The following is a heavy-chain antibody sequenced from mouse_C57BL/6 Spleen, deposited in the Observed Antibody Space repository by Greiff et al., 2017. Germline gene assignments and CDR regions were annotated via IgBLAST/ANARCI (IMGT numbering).Heavy chain of an antibody. CDR2: ISYDGSN. Sequence: EVQVVESGPGLVKPSQSLSLTCSVTGYSITSGYYWNWIRQFPGNKLEWMGYISYDGSNNYNPSLKNRISITRDTSKNQFFLKLNSVTTEDTATYYCARDGTTGYYFDYWGQGTTLTVSS. CDR3: ARDGTTGYYFDY. CDR1: GYSITSGYY. D-gene: IGHD1-1*01. J-gene: IGHJ2*01. V-gene: IGHV3-6*01.